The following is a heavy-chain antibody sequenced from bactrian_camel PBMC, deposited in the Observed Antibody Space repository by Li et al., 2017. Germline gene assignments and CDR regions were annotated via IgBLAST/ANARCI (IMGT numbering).Heavy chain of an antibody. V-gene: IGHV3S25*01. CDR1: GYTYNRNC. CDR2: IYTGSGNT. D-gene: IGHD4*01. Sequence: QLVESGGGSVQAGGSLRLSCAASGYTYNRNCMAWFRQAPGKEREGVARIYTGSGNTYYADSVKGRFTISQDNAKNTVYRQMNTLKPDDTGVYYCVQSVHRYSDEGYAYWGQGTQVTVS. CDR3: VQSVHRYSDEGYAY. J-gene: IGHJ4*01.